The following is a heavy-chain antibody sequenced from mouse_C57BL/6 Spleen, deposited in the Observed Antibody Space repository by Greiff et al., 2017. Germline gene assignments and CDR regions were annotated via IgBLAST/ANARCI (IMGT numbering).Heavy chain of an antibody. Sequence: QVQLQQPGAELVKPGASVKMSCKASGYTFTSYWITWVKQRPGQGLEWIGDIYPGSGSTNYNEKFKSKATLTVDTSSSTAYMQLSSLTSEDSAVYYCARSAMVTTGDWYFDVWGTGTTVTVSS. CDR2: IYPGSGST. J-gene: IGHJ1*03. D-gene: IGHD2-2*01. V-gene: IGHV1-55*01. CDR3: ARSAMVTTGDWYFDV. CDR1: GYTFTSYW.